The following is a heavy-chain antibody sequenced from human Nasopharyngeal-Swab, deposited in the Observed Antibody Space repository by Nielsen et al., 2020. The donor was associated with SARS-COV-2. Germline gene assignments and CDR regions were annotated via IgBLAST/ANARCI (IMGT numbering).Heavy chain of an antibody. CDR3: SRIPPLDYHFDS. CDR1: GFSLSTSGMC. CDR2: IDWEDDR. Sequence: SGPTLVKPTQTLTLTCTFSGFSLSTSGMCVSWIRQPPGKALEWRALIDWEDDRNYRTSLKARLTLSKDTSKNQVVLTMTTMDTVDTATYYCSRIPPLDYHFDSWSQGTLVTVSS. V-gene: IGHV2-70*13. J-gene: IGHJ4*02. D-gene: IGHD3/OR15-3a*01.